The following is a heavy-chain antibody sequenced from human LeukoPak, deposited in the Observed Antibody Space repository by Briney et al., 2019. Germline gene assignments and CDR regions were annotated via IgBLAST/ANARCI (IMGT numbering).Heavy chain of an antibody. CDR3: ARGPDDAFDI. Sequence: SETLSLTCTVSGDSISSYYWGWIRQPPGKGLEWIGSIYYSGSTYYNPSLKSRVTMSVDTSKNQFSLKLSSVTAADTAVYYCARGPDDAFDIWGQGTMVTVSS. CDR1: GDSISSYY. CDR2: IYYSGST. J-gene: IGHJ3*02. V-gene: IGHV4-39*07.